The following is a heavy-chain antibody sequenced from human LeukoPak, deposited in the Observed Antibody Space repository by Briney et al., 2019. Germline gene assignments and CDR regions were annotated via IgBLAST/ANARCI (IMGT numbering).Heavy chain of an antibody. Sequence: ASLKVSCKASGYTFTGYYMHWVRQAPGQGLEWMGWINPNSGVTNHAQKFQGRVTMTRDTSISTAYMELSRLRSDDTAVYYCARESSGWFVNWFDPWGQGTLVTVSS. CDR2: INPNSGVT. D-gene: IGHD6-19*01. CDR1: GYTFTGYY. J-gene: IGHJ5*02. CDR3: ARESSGWFVNWFDP. V-gene: IGHV1-2*02.